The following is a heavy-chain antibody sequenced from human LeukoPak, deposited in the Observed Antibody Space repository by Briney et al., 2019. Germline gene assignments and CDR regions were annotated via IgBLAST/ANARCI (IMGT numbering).Heavy chain of an antibody. CDR1: GGSISSSSYY. J-gene: IGHJ4*02. CDR3: ARSAWIQLWLHY. CDR2: INHSGST. Sequence: SETLSLTCTVSGGSISSSSYYWGWIRQPPGKGLEWIGEINHSGSTNYNPSLKSRVTISVDTSKNQFSLKLSSVTAADTAVYYCARSAWIQLWLHYWGQGTLVTVSS. V-gene: IGHV4-39*07. D-gene: IGHD5-18*01.